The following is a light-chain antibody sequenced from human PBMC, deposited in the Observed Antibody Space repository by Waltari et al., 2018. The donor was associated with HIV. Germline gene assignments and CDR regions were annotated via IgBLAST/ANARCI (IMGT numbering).Light chain of an antibody. V-gene: IGLV1-40*01. CDR1: TSNTGADYD. CDR3: QSYDITLSASVV. CDR2: GNK. J-gene: IGLJ2*01. Sequence: QSVLTQPPSVSGAPGQRVTIPCPGSTSNTGADYDVHWSQQIPGTAPKLLISGNKNRPSGVPDRFSASKSGTSASLTITGLQAEDEADYFCQSYDITLSASVVFGGGTKLTVL.